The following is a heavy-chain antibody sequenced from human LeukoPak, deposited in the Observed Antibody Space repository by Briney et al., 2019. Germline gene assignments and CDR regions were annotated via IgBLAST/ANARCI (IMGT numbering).Heavy chain of an antibody. J-gene: IGHJ4*02. CDR2: INPNSGGT. Sequence: GASVKVSCKASGHTFTGYYMHWVRQAPGQGLEWMGWINPNSGGTNYAQKFQGRVTMTRDTSISTAYMELSRLRSDDTAVYYCARGLNIVGLTWDYWGQGTLVTVSS. CDR3: ARGLNIVGLTWDY. V-gene: IGHV1-2*02. CDR1: GHTFTGYY. D-gene: IGHD1-26*01.